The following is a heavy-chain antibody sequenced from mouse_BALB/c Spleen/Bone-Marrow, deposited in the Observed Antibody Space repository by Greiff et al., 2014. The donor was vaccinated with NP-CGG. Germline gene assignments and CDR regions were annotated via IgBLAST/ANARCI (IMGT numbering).Heavy chain of an antibody. Sequence: QLQQSGAELVKPGASVKLSCTASGFNIKDTYMHWVKQRPEQGLEWIGRIDPANGNTKYDPKFQGKATITADTSSNTAYLQLSSLTSGDTAVYYCAPYYYGSSQFAYWGQGTLVTVSA. J-gene: IGHJ3*01. CDR2: IDPANGNT. CDR1: GFNIKDTY. CDR3: APYYYGSSQFAY. V-gene: IGHV14-3*02. D-gene: IGHD1-1*01.